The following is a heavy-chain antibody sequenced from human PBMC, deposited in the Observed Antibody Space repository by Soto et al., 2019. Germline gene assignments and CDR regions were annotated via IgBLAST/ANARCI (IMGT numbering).Heavy chain of an antibody. CDR1: GYTFTSYG. V-gene: IGHV1-18*01. D-gene: IGHD5-18*01. Sequence: ASVKVSCKASGYTFTSYGISWVRQAPGQGLEWMGWISPNYGTTNYAQKLQGRVTITADESTSTAYMELSSLRSEDTAVYYCATNSVDTAMVEFYGMDVWGQGTTVTVSS. CDR3: ATNSVDTAMVEFYGMDV. CDR2: ISPNYGTT. J-gene: IGHJ6*02.